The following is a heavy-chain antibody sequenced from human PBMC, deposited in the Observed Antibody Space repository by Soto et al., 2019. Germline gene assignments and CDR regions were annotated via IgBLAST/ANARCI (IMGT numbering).Heavy chain of an antibody. CDR3: AHTLSSADYVSWYFDL. J-gene: IGHJ2*01. D-gene: IGHD3-16*01. CDR2: IYWNDDK. CDR1: GFALSTNGVG. V-gene: IGHV2-5*01. Sequence: QITLKESGPTLVKPTQTLTLTCTFSGFALSTNGVGVGWIRQSPGKALEWVALIYWNDDKRYSPSLKSRLTITKDTSKNQVVLTMTNMYPVDTGTYYCAHTLSSADYVSWYFDLWGRGTLVTVSS.